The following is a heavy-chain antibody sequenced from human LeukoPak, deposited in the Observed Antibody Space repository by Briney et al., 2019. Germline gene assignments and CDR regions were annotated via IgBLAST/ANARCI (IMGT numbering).Heavy chain of an antibody. D-gene: IGHD2-2*01. V-gene: IGHV4-4*09. CDR1: GGSFSSYY. CDR3: ARQKCTSTSCLTKNAFDI. CDR2: IYTSGST. Sequence: PSETLSLTCAVYGGSFSSYYWSWIRQPPGKGLEWIGYIYTSGSTNYNPSLKSRVTISVDTSKNQFSLDLSSVTAADTAVYYCARQKCTSTSCLTKNAFDIWGQGTMVTVSS. J-gene: IGHJ3*02.